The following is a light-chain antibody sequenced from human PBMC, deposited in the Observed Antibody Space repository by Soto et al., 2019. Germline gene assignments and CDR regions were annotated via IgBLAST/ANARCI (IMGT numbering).Light chain of an antibody. Sequence: EIVLTQSPGTLSLSPGEGATLSCRASQNVDSNYLAWYQQKPGQAPRIILFGASGRATGIPDRFSGSGSGTDFTLTISRLEPEDFAVYYCQQYHNWPPKYTFGQGTKVDIK. V-gene: IGKV3-20*01. J-gene: IGKJ2*01. CDR1: QNVDSNY. CDR2: GAS. CDR3: QQYHNWPPKYT.